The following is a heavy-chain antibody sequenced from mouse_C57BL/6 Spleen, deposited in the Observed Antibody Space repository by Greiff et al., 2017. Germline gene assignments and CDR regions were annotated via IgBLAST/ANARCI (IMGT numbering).Heavy chain of an antibody. CDR2: ILPGSGST. CDR1: GYTFTGYW. D-gene: IGHD2-5*01. Sequence: QVQLQQSGAELMKPGASVKLSCKATGYTFTGYWIEWVKQRPGHGLEWIGEILPGSGSTTYNEKVKGKATFTADTSSNTAYIQLSSLTTEDSAIYYCARDYSNYGAYWGQGTLVTVSA. V-gene: IGHV1-9*01. CDR3: ARDYSNYGAY. J-gene: IGHJ3*01.